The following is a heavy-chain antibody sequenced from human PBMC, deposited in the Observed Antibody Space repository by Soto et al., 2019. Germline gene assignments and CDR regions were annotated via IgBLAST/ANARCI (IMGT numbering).Heavy chain of an antibody. CDR1: GYSFTSYW. Sequence: GESLKISCKGSGYSFTSYWIGWVRQMPGKGLEWMGIIYPGDSDTRYSPSFQGQVTISADKSISTAYLQWSSLKASDTAMYYCARQGVLSSSWYGYYYGMDVWGQGTMGTV. V-gene: IGHV5-51*01. CDR3: ARQGVLSSSWYGYYYGMDV. D-gene: IGHD6-13*01. CDR2: IYPGDSDT. J-gene: IGHJ6*02.